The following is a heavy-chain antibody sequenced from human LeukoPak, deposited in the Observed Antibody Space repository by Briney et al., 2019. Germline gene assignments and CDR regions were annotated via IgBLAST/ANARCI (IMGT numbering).Heavy chain of an antibody. CDR2: INHSGST. J-gene: IGHJ4*02. CDR1: GGSFSGYY. Sequence: SETLSLTCAVYGGSFSGYYWSWIRQPPGKGLEWIGEINHSGSTNYNPSLKSRVTISVDTSKNQFSLKLSSVTAADTAVYYCARGRGVGATSRRKYFDYWGQGTLVTVSS. D-gene: IGHD1-26*01. CDR3: ARGRGVGATSRRKYFDY. V-gene: IGHV4-34*01.